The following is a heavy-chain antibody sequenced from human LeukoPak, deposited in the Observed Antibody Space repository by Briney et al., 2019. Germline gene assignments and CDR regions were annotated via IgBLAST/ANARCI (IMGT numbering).Heavy chain of an antibody. V-gene: IGHV4-59*01. CDR3: ARGRGYTFDY. J-gene: IGHJ4*02. D-gene: IGHD5-24*01. CDR1: GVSISSYY. CDR2: IYYSGST. Sequence: ETSETLSLTCTVSGVSISSYYWSWIRQPPGKGLEWIGYIYYSGSTNYNPSLKSRVTISVDTSKNQFSLKLSSVTAADTAVYYCARGRGYTFDYRGQGTLVTVSS.